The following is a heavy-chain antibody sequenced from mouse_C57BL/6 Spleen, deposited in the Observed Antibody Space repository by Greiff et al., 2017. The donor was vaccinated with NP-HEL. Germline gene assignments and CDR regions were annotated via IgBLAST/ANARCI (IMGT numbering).Heavy chain of an antibody. CDR3: ARWDGPSCAY. J-gene: IGHJ3*01. CDR1: GYTFTDYY. CDR2: INPNNGGT. Sequence: EVQLQQSGPELVKPGASVKISCKASGYTFTDYYMNWVKQSHGKSLEWIGDINPNNGGTSYNQKFKGKATLTVDKSSSTAYMELRSLTSEDSAVDYCARWDGPSCAYWGQGTLVTVSA. D-gene: IGHD2-3*01. V-gene: IGHV1-26*01.